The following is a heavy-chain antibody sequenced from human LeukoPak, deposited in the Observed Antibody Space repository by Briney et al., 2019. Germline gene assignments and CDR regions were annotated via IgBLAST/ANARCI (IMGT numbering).Heavy chain of an antibody. Sequence: GGSLRLSCAASRFTFSSYGMHWVRQAPGKGLEWVAYIQYDGSNEQYADSVKGRFSISRDSSKNILYLQMNSLRAEDTAAYYCARLEDFWSGYYKNYYYMDVWGKGTTVTVSS. D-gene: IGHD3-3*01. V-gene: IGHV3-30*12. CDR3: ARLEDFWSGYYKNYYYMDV. CDR2: IQYDGSNE. J-gene: IGHJ6*03. CDR1: RFTFSSYG.